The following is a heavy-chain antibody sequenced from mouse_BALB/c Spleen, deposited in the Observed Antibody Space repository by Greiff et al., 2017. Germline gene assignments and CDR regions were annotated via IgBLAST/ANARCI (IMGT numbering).Heavy chain of an antibody. CDR2: ISSGGSYT. J-gene: IGHJ2*01. CDR1: GFTFSSYA. CDR3: ARVGGYDYFDY. D-gene: IGHD2-2*01. Sequence: EVQRVESGGGLVKPGGSLKLSCAASGFTFSSYAMSWVRQSPEKRLEWVAEISSGGSYTYYPDTVTGRFTISRDNAKNTLYLEMSSLRSEDTAMYYCARVGGYDYFDYWGQGTTLTVSS. V-gene: IGHV5-9-4*01.